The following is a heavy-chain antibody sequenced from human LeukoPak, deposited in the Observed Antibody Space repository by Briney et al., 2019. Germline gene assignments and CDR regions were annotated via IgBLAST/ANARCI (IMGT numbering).Heavy chain of an antibody. CDR1: GFSFSSYA. Sequence: GGSLRLSCAASGFSFSSYAMSWVRQAPGKGLEWVSALSGSGGSTYYADSVKGRFTTSRDNSKNTLYLQMNSLRAEDTAVYYCAKDHYYDSSGYYRPPFEYFQHWGQGTLVTVSS. D-gene: IGHD3-22*01. CDR2: LSGSGGST. J-gene: IGHJ1*01. V-gene: IGHV3-23*01. CDR3: AKDHYYDSSGYYRPPFEYFQH.